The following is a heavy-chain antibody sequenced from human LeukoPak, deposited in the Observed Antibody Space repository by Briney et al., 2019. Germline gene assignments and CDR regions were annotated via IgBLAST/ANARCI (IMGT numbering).Heavy chain of an antibody. CDR1: GYTFTSYG. V-gene: IGHV1-18*01. CDR2: ISAYNGNT. J-gene: IGHJ5*02. CDR3: ARDLSVLRYFDWLLSPDNWFDP. D-gene: IGHD3-9*01. Sequence: ASVKVSCKASGYTFTSYGISWVRQAPGQGLEWMGWISAYNGNTNYAQKLQGRVTMTTDTSTSTAYMELRSLRSDDTAVYYCARDLSVLRYFDWLLSPDNWFDPWGQGTLVTVSS.